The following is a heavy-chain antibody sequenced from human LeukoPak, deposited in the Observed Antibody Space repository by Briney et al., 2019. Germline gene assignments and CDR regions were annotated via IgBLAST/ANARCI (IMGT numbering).Heavy chain of an antibody. CDR2: IYTSGST. J-gene: IGHJ6*03. D-gene: IGHD3-22*01. CDR3: ARDAPRSGYYYYYYYMDV. Sequence: PSETLSLTCTVSGGSLSSYYWSWIRQPAGKGLEWIGRIYTSGSTNYNPSLKSRVTMSVDTSKNQFSLKLSSVTAADTAVYYCARDAPRSGYYYYYYYMDVWGKGTTVTISS. V-gene: IGHV4-4*07. CDR1: GGSLSSYY.